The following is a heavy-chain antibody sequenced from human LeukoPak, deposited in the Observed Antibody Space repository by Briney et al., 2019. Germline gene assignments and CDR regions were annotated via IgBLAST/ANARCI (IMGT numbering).Heavy chain of an antibody. D-gene: IGHD2-21*02. CDR1: GGSISSYY. V-gene: IGHV4-59*01. Sequence: SETLSLTCTVSGGSISSYYWSWIRQPPGKGLEWIGYIFYSGSTNYNPSLKSRVTISVDTSKNQFSLKLSSVTAADTAVYYCARYVVVTAYFDYWGQGTLVTVSS. CDR2: IFYSGST. CDR3: ARYVVVTAYFDY. J-gene: IGHJ4*02.